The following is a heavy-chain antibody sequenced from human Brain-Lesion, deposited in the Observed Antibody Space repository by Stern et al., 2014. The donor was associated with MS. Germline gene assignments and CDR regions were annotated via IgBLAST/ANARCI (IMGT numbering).Heavy chain of an antibody. V-gene: IGHV4-39*01. CDR3: AGEEDIRYCSGGSCTGNWFDP. Sequence: QVQLVQSGPGLVKPSETLSLTCTVAGGSVSSTSYAWAWIRQPPGKGLEWIGTLYYSGNTYYSPSLKSRLTISPDTPKNQFSLKLGSVTAADTAVYYCAGEEDIRYCSGGSCTGNWFDPWGQGTLVTVSS. J-gene: IGHJ5*02. CDR1: GGSVSSTSYA. D-gene: IGHD2-15*01. CDR2: LYYSGNT.